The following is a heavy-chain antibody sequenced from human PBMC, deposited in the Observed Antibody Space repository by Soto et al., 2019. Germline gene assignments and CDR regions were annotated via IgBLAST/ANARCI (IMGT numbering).Heavy chain of an antibody. V-gene: IGHV4-59*08. J-gene: IGHJ4*02. Sequence: SQTLSLTCTVSGGSISSYYWSWIRQPPGKGLEWIGYIYYSGSTNYNPSLKSRVTISVDTSKNQFSLKLSSVTAADTAVYYCALAYSSSWSFDYWGQGTLVTVSS. CDR1: GGSISSYY. D-gene: IGHD6-13*01. CDR2: IYYSGST. CDR3: ALAYSSSWSFDY.